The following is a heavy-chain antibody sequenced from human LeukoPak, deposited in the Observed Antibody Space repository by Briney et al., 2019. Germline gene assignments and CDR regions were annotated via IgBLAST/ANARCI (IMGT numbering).Heavy chain of an antibody. J-gene: IGHJ4*02. D-gene: IGHD6-13*01. CDR2: ISGSGGST. V-gene: IGHV3-23*01. Sequence: GGSLRLSCAASGFTFSSYGMSWVRQAPGKGLEWFSAISGSGGSTYYADSVKGRFTISRDNSKNTLYLQMNSLRAEDTAVYYCEAAAGAFDYWGQGTLVTVSS. CDR3: EAAAGAFDY. CDR1: GFTFSSYG.